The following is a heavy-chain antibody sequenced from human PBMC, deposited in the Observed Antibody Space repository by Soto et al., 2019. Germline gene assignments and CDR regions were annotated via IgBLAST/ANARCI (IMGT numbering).Heavy chain of an antibody. CDR1: GYTLTSYY. V-gene: IGHV1-46*01. D-gene: IGHD1-26*01. Sequence: ASVKVSCKASGYTLTSYYMHWVRQAPGQGLEWMGIINPSGGSTSYAQKFQGRVTMTRDTSTSTVYMELSSLRSEDTAVYYCARPSYSGSYFDAFDIWGQGTMVTVSS. CDR3: ARPSYSGSYFDAFDI. CDR2: INPSGGST. J-gene: IGHJ3*02.